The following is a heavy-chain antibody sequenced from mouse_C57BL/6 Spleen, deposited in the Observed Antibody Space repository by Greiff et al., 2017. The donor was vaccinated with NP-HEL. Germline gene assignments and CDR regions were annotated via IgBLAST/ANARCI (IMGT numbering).Heavy chain of an antibody. CDR1: GYTFTSYT. CDR3: ARSCSNYLDY. D-gene: IGHD1-1*01. CDR2: INPCSGYT. J-gene: IGHJ2*01. Sequence: VQLQQSGAELARPGASVKMSCKASGYTFTSYTMHWVKQRPGQGLEWIGYINPCSGYTKYNQKFKDKATLTADKSSSTAYMQLSSLTSADSAVYYCARSCSNYLDYWGQGTTLTVSS. V-gene: IGHV1-4*01.